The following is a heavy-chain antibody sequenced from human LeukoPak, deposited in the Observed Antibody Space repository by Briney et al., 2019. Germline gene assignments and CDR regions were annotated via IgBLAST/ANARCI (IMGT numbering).Heavy chain of an antibody. Sequence: GGSLRLSCAASGFTFSSYNMNWVRQAPGKGLEWVSYISSSSSTIYYADSVKGRFTISRDNSKNTLYLQMNSLRAEDTAVYYCAKDMAAGVEPHFDYWGQGTLVTVSS. J-gene: IGHJ4*02. V-gene: IGHV3-48*01. CDR3: AKDMAAGVEPHFDY. CDR1: GFTFSSYN. D-gene: IGHD6-13*01. CDR2: ISSSSSTI.